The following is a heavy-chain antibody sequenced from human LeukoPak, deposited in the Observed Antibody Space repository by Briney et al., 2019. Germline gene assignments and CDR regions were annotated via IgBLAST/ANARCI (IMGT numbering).Heavy chain of an antibody. D-gene: IGHD6-13*01. CDR2: IIPIFGTA. Sequence: SVKVSCKASGGTFSSYAISWVRQAPGQGLEWMGGIIPIFGTANYAQKFQGRVAITADKSTSTAHMELSSLRSEDTAVYYCARGSSWYDQVDYWGQGTLVTVSS. CDR1: GGTFSSYA. CDR3: ARGSSWYDQVDY. V-gene: IGHV1-69*06. J-gene: IGHJ4*02.